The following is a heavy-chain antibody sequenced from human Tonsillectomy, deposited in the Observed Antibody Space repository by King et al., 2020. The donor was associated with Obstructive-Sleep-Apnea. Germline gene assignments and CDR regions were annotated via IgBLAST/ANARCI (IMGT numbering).Heavy chain of an antibody. D-gene: IGHD2-2*01. CDR3: ARDLGCSSTSCPFDY. V-gene: IGHV3-11*01. Sequence: VQLVESGGGLVKPGGSLRLSCAASGFTFNDYYITWIRQAPGKGLECVSYISSTGIPTYYADSVKGRFTISRDNAKNSLYLQMNSLRAEDTAVYYCARDLGCSSTSCPFDYWGQGTLVTVSS. CDR2: ISSTGIPT. CDR1: GFTFNDYY. J-gene: IGHJ4*02.